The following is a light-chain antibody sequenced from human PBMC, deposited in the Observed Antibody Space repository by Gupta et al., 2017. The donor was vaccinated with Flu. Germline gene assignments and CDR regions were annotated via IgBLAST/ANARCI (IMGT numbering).Light chain of an antibody. CDR1: QTITSW. CDR3: QQDNSYPWT. Sequence: DIQLTQSPSTLSASVGDRITITCRASQTITSWLAWYQQKPGKAPNLLIYKTSTLQSGVPSRLSGSGSGTEFTLTISSLQPDDFATYYCQQDNSYPWTFGQGTKVEI. J-gene: IGKJ1*01. CDR2: KTS. V-gene: IGKV1-5*03.